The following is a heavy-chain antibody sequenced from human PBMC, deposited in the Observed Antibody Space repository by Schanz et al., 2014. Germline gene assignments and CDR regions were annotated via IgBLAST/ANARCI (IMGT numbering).Heavy chain of an antibody. Sequence: QVQLVQSGAEVKKPGASVKVSCKASGYTFTTYYMLWVRQAPGQGLEWMGWINPNSGTTNYAQKFQGWVTMTRDTSISTAYMELSRLKSDDTAVYYCARDFSAYVGNYFDYWGQGTRVTVSS. CDR1: GYTFTTYY. D-gene: IGHD5-12*01. J-gene: IGHJ4*02. CDR3: ARDFSAYVGNYFDY. CDR2: INPNSGTT. V-gene: IGHV1-2*04.